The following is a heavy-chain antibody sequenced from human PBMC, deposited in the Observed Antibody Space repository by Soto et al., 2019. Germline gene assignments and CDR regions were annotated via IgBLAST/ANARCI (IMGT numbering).Heavy chain of an antibody. J-gene: IGHJ3*02. Sequence: GGSLRLSCVASGFSFSSYSLVWVRQAPGKGLEWVSYIFVDSTTIYYADSVKGRFTVSRDNAQNSLFLVMNSLRAEDTAVYYCAPHVSCSGGSCQYDAFAIRGQGTMVTVSS. CDR3: APHVSCSGGSCQYDAFAI. CDR1: GFSFSSYS. V-gene: IGHV3-48*04. CDR2: IFVDSTTI. D-gene: IGHD2-15*01.